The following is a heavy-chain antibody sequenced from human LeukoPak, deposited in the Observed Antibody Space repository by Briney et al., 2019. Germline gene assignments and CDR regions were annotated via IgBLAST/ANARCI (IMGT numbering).Heavy chain of an antibody. CDR3: AGEEERGVTVAGTAFDY. CDR1: GGTFSSYS. V-gene: IGHV1-69*04. D-gene: IGHD6-19*01. J-gene: IGHJ4*02. Sequence: SVKVSCKASGGTFSSYSITWVRQAPGQGLEWMGRIVPTLGIANYAQKFQGRVTITADKSTSTAYMELSSLRSEDTAVYYCAGEEERGVTVAGTAFDYWGQGTLVTVSS. CDR2: IVPTLGIA.